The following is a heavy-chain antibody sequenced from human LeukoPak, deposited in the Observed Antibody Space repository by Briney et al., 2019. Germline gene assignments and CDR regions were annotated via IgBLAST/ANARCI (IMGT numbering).Heavy chain of an antibody. CDR2: ISYDGSNK. CDR3: ARDALYSGSYPGLYFDY. CDR1: GFTFSSYA. V-gene: IGHV3-30-3*01. J-gene: IGHJ4*02. Sequence: PGGSLRLSCAASGFTFSSYAMHRVRQAPGKGLEWVAVISYDGSNKYYADSVKGRFTISRDNSKNTLYLQMNSLRAEDTAVYYCARDALYSGSYPGLYFDYWGQGTLVTVS. D-gene: IGHD1-26*01.